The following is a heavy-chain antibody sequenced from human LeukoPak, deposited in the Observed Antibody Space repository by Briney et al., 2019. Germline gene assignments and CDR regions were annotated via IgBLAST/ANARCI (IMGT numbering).Heavy chain of an antibody. J-gene: IGHJ6*03. V-gene: IGHV4-34*01. Sequence: SETLSLTCAVYGGSFSGYYWSWIRQPPGKGLEWIGEINHSGSTNYNPSLKSRVTISVDTSKNQFSLKLSSVTAADTAVYYCARQSTEYCSSTSCYKRGYYYYYYMDVWGKGTTVTVSS. CDR2: INHSGST. CDR3: ARQSTEYCSSTSCYKRGYYYYYYMDV. CDR1: GGSFSGYY. D-gene: IGHD2-2*02.